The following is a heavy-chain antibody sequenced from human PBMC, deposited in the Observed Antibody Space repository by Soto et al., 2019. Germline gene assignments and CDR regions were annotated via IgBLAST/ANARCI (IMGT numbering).Heavy chain of an antibody. CDR3: AKGSGEWLRLKKSYYYYGMDV. D-gene: IGHD5-12*01. CDR2: ISGSGGSK. Sequence: GGSLRLSCAASGFTFSSYAMSWVRQAPGKGLEWVSAISGSGGSKYYDDSVKGRFTISRENSKNRLYLQMNSLRAEDTAVYYCAKGSGEWLRLKKSYYYYGMDVWGQGTTVTVSS. CDR1: GFTFSSYA. J-gene: IGHJ6*02. V-gene: IGHV3-23*01.